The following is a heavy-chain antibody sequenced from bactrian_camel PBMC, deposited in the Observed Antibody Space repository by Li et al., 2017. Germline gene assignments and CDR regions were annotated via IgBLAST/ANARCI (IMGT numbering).Heavy chain of an antibody. CDR3: AAVRRLYWAAGRCGNSAAEYNY. V-gene: IGHV3S36*01. CDR1: GFTFEYYA. J-gene: IGHJ4*01. D-gene: IGHD1*01. CDR2: IDSIGTER. Sequence: VQLVESGGGSVQSGGSLTISCGVSGFTFEYYAMYWIRQRPGKGLEWVSSIDSIGTERHYRVSVAGRFTISRDNAKRTVTLQMGSLKPEDTAMYYRAAVRRLYWAAGRCGNSAAEYNYWGQGTQVTVS.